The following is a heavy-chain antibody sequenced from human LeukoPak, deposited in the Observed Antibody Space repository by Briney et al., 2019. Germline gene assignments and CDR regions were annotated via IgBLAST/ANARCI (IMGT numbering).Heavy chain of an antibody. CDR2: INSDGRST. CDR1: GLTLSSYW. D-gene: IGHD1-14*01. J-gene: IGHJ4*02. CDR3: TRGANHLPPDY. V-gene: IGHV3-74*01. Sequence: PGGSLRLSCAASGLTLSSYWMHSVRHAPGKGLVWVSRINSDGRSTIYAYSVKDRFTISRDNAKNTLYLQMHTLRPADTAVYYWTRGANHLPPDYWGQGTLVTVSS.